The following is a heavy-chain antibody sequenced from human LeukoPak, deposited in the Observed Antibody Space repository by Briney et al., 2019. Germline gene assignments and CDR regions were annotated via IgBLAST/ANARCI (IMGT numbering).Heavy chain of an antibody. CDR1: GYTFTSYD. V-gene: IGHV1-69*13. J-gene: IGHJ4*02. D-gene: IGHD3-3*01. CDR3: ARGPRITIFGVVPPRRSFDY. CDR2: IIPIFGTA. Sequence: SVKVSCKASGYTFTSYDINWVRQAPGQGLEWMGGIIPIFGTANYAQKFQGRVTITADESTSTAYMELSSLRSEDTAVYYCARGPRITIFGVVPPRRSFDYWGQGTLVTVSS.